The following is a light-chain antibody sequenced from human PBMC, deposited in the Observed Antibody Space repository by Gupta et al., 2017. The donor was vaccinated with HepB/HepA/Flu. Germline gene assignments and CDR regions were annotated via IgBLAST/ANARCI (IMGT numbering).Light chain of an antibody. J-gene: IGKJ3*01. Sequence: DLVMTLSLLSLRVTTGEPASISCRSSQSLLHSNGYNSLDWYLQKPGQSPQLLIYVGSTRGSGVPSRFSSRGAGTDFTLKSSRVEAEDVSVYCYMQALQTPFTFGPGTKVEIK. V-gene: IGKV2-28*01. CDR1: QSLLHSNGYNS. CDR2: VGS. CDR3: MQALQTPFT.